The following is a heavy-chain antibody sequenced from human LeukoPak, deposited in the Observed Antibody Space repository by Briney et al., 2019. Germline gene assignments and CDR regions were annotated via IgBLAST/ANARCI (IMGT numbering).Heavy chain of an antibody. CDR3: AKYVRELDY. D-gene: IGHD3-10*02. V-gene: IGHV3-23*01. J-gene: IGHJ4*02. CDR2: ISAAGAST. CDR1: GFTFNSYG. Sequence: PGGSLRLSCAGSGFTFNSYGMHWVRQAPGKGLEWVSTISAAGASTYYPDSVKGRFTISRDNSKNMLYLQMNSLRAEDTAVYYCAKYVRELDYWGQGTLVTVSS.